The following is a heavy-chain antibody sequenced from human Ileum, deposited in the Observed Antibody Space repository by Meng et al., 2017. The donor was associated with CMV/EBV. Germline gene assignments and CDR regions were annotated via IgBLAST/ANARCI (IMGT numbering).Heavy chain of an antibody. CDR1: GFSFSSHW. CDR3: ARTDFRHGRSYGYFDY. D-gene: IGHD5-18*01. CDR2: INQPGSDK. Sequence: GGSLRLSCAASGFSFSSHWMSWVRQAPGKGLEWVANINQPGSDKKYVAFVKGRFTISRDNAKNSLYLQMDSLRAEDTAVYHCARTDFRHGRSYGYFDYWGQGALVTVSS. J-gene: IGHJ4*02. V-gene: IGHV3-7*01.